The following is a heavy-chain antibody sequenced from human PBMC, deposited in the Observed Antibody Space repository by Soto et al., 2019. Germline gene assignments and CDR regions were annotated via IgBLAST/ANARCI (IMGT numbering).Heavy chain of an antibody. CDR1: GGSISSSSYY. Sequence: SETVSVTCTVSGGSISSSSYYWGLIRQPPGKGLEWIGSIYYSGSTYYNPSLKSRVTISVDTSKNQFSLTLSSVTAADTAVYYCASCLEHYYYGMDVWGQGTPDTFCS. V-gene: IGHV4-39*01. CDR3: ASCLEHYYYGMDV. J-gene: IGHJ6*02. CDR2: IYYSGST.